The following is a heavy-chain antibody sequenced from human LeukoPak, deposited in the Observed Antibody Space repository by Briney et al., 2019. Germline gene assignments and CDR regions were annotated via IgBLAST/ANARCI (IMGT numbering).Heavy chain of an antibody. D-gene: IGHD1-26*01. CDR3: ARSGREWELLPGNFDY. V-gene: IGHV4-31*03. CDR1: GGSISSGGYY. Sequence: SQTLSLTCTVSGGSISSGGYYWSWIRQHPGKGLEWIGYIYYSGSTYYNPSPKSRVTISVDTSKNQFSLKLSSVTAADTAVYYCARSGREWELLPGNFDYWGQGTLVTVSS. CDR2: IYYSGST. J-gene: IGHJ4*02.